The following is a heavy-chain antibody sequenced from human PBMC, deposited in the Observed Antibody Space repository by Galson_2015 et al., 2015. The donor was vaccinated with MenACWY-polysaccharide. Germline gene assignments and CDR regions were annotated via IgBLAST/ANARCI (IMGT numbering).Heavy chain of an antibody. CDR3: ARDRRAAGYWYFEL. J-gene: IGHJ2*01. CDR2: IIPIFGTA. D-gene: IGHD6-13*01. V-gene: IGHV1-69*13. Sequence: SVKVSCKASGGTFSSYAISWVRQAPGQGLEWMGGIIPIFGTANYAQKFQGRVTITADESTSTAYMELSSLRSEDTAVYYCARDRRAAGYWYFELWGRGTLVTVSS. CDR1: GGTFSSYA.